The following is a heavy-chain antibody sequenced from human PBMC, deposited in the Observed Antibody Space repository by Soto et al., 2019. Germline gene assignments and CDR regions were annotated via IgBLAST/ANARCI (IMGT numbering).Heavy chain of an antibody. J-gene: IGHJ4*02. V-gene: IGHV1-2*02. Sequence: SGQVSCRASSYTFIDYYMHWVRQAPGQGFEWMGRISPKSGGTNYAQKFQGRVTMTWDTSLNTAYMELSSLMSEDTAVYYCARPPGYISDWYYFDLWGQGTLVTVSS. CDR1: SYTFIDYY. D-gene: IGHD6-19*01. CDR2: ISPKSGGT. CDR3: ARPPGYISDWYYFDL.